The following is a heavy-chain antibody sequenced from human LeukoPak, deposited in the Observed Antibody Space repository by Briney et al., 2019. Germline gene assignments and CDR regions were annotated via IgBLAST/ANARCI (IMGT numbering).Heavy chain of an antibody. Sequence: PSETLSLTCAVYGGSFSGYYWSWIRQPPGKGLEWIGEINHSGSTNYNPSLKSRVTISVDTSKNQFSLKLSSVTAADTAVYYCARGSNGDYNHWGQGTLVTVSS. CDR1: GGSFSGYY. V-gene: IGHV4-34*01. D-gene: IGHD4-17*01. CDR3: ARGSNGDYNH. CDR2: INHSGST. J-gene: IGHJ5*02.